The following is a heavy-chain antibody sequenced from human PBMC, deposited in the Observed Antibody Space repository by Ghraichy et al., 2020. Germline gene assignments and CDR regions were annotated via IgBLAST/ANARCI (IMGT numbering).Heavy chain of an antibody. Sequence: GESLNISCAASGFTFSNDWMTWVRQAPGKGLEWVGRIKSKTDGGTTDYAAPVKGRFTISRDDSKNTLFLQLNSLRTEDTAVYYCATDGDYGEYFQHWGQGTLVTVSS. V-gene: IGHV3-15*01. CDR3: ATDGDYGEYFQH. J-gene: IGHJ1*01. CDR2: IKSKTDGGTT. CDR1: GFTFSNDW. D-gene: IGHD4-17*01.